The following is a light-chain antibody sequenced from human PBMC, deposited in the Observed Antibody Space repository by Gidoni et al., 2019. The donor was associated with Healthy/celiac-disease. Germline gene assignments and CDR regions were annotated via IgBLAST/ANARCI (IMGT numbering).Light chain of an antibody. CDR2: KAS. Sequence: DSQMTQSPSTLSASVGDRVTITCRASQSISSWLAWYQQKPGKAPKLLIYKASSLESGVPSSFSGSGSGTEFTLTISSLQPDDFATYYCQQYNSYSWTFGQGTKVEIK. V-gene: IGKV1-5*03. J-gene: IGKJ1*01. CDR3: QQYNSYSWT. CDR1: QSISSW.